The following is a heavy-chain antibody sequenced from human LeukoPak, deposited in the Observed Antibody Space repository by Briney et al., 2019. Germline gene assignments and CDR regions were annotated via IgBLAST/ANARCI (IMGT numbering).Heavy chain of an antibody. J-gene: IGHJ5*02. V-gene: IGHV3-15*01. CDR3: TRDREVAGPGS. CDR1: GFTLSHAP. Sequence: PGGSLRLSCAPSGFTLSHAPMRGVRPAPWKGLEGVGRIKIKVDGGTADYAAAGEGRFTVSRDDSENTLSLQLNSLKTDDTAMYYCTRDREVAGPGSWGQGTLVTVSS. D-gene: IGHD6-19*01. CDR2: IKIKVDGGTA.